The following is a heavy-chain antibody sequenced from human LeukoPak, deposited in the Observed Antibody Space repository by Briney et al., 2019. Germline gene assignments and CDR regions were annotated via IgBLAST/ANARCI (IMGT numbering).Heavy chain of an antibody. Sequence: PGRSLRLSCAVSGFTFRNYGMHWVRQAPGKGLEWVAVISFDGGNKYYTDSVKGRFTISRDNSKNTLYLQMDSLRTEDTAVYYCANGAGWGGGLNYFDYWGQGTLVTVSS. CDR1: GFTFRNYG. V-gene: IGHV3-30*18. CDR2: ISFDGGNK. D-gene: IGHD4-23*01. CDR3: ANGAGWGGGLNYFDY. J-gene: IGHJ4*02.